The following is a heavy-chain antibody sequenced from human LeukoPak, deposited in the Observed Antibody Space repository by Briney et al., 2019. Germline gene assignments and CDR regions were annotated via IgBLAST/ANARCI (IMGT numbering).Heavy chain of an antibody. J-gene: IGHJ6*03. Sequence: PSETLSLTCTVSGGSISSYYWSWIRQPPGKGLEWIGYIYYSGSTNYNPSLKSRVTISVDTSKNQFSLKLSSVTAADTAVYYCARHYDFWSGRYYYYMDVWGKGTTVTVSS. CDR3: ARHYDFWSGRYYYYMDV. D-gene: IGHD3-3*01. V-gene: IGHV4-59*01. CDR2: IYYSGST. CDR1: GGSISSYY.